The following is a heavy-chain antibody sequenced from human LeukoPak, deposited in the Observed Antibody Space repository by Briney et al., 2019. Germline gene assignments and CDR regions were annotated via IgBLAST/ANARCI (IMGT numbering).Heavy chain of an antibody. CDR1: GFTFSDHY. Sequence: QSGGSLRLSCAASGFTFSDHYMDWVRQAPGKGLEWVGRTRNKANSYTTEYAASVKGRFTISRDNSKNTLYLQMNSLRAEDTAVYYCAKDYRSGWYDYWGQGTLVTVSS. CDR2: TRNKANSYTT. J-gene: IGHJ4*02. CDR3: AKDYRSGWYDY. D-gene: IGHD6-19*01. V-gene: IGHV3-72*01.